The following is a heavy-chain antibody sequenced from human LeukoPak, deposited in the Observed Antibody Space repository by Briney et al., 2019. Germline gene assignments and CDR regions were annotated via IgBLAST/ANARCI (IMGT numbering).Heavy chain of an antibody. CDR1: GGSIRSSYYY. J-gene: IGHJ4*02. V-gene: IGHV4-39*05. CDR2: IYYSGST. CDR3: AKSSNWYYFDY. Sequence: SETPSLTCTVSGGSIRSSYYYWGWIRQPPGTGLEWIGSIYYSGSTYYNPSLKSRVTISVDTSRNQFSLNLNSVTAADTAIYYCAKSSNWYYFDYWGQGTLVTVSS. D-gene: IGHD6-13*01.